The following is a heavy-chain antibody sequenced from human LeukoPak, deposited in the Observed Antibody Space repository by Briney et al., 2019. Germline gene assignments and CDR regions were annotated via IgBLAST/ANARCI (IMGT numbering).Heavy chain of an antibody. J-gene: IGHJ4*02. Sequence: PGGSLRLSCAASEFTISDHYMDWVRQAPGKGLEYVSAISSDGIRTYYADSVKGRFTISRDNSKNTLYLQMGSLKIEDMAVYYCARDRGWYDYWGQGTLVTVSS. CDR2: ISSDGIRT. D-gene: IGHD6-19*01. CDR3: ARDRGWYDY. V-gene: IGHV3-64*02. CDR1: EFTISDHY.